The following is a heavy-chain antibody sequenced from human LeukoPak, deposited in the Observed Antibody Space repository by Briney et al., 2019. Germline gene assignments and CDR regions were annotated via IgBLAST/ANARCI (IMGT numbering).Heavy chain of an antibody. CDR2: IWYDGSNK. CDR1: GFTFSSYG. V-gene: IGHV3-33*01. Sequence: GGSLRLSCAASGFTFSSYGMHWVRQAPGKGLEWVAVIWYDGSNKYYADSVKGRFTISRDNSKNTLYLQMNSLRAEDTAVYYCARDPHTRLYDSSGYYPWRAFDIWGQGTMVTVSS. D-gene: IGHD3-22*01. J-gene: IGHJ3*02. CDR3: ARDPHTRLYDSSGYYPWRAFDI.